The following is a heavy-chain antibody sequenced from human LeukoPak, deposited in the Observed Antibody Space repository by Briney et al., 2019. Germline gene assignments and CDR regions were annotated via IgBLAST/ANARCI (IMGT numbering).Heavy chain of an antibody. V-gene: IGHV4-34*01. Sequence: SDTLSLTCTVSGGPFVGYYWTWIRQPPGKGLEWIGEITHSGGGNYNPSLETRVTTSRDTPKNQFSLKLSSMTAADTAIYYCVRASADSGGAFDVWGHGTVVTVSS. CDR3: VRASADSGGAFDV. CDR2: ITHSGGG. D-gene: IGHD2-15*01. CDR1: GGPFVGYY. J-gene: IGHJ3*01.